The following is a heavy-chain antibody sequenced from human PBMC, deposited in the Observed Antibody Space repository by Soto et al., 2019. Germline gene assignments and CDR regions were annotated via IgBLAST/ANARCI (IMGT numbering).Heavy chain of an antibody. D-gene: IGHD3-10*01. CDR2: IYYSGST. Sequence: PSETLSLTFTVSGGSISSSSYYWGWIRQPPGKGLEWIGSIYYSGSTYYNPSLKSRVTISVDTSKNQFSLKLSSVTAADTAVYYCARHPTFYGRPFFDYWGQGTLVTVSS. CDR3: ARHPTFYGRPFFDY. J-gene: IGHJ4*02. V-gene: IGHV4-39*01. CDR1: GGSISSSSYY.